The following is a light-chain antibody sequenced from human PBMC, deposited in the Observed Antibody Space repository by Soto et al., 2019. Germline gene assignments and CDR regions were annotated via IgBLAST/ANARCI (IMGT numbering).Light chain of an antibody. CDR3: CSYAGDLAL. V-gene: IGLV2-11*01. CDR1: SSDVGGYDF. Sequence: QSALTQPRSVSGSPGQSVTISCTGTSSDVGGYDFVSWYQQHPGKAPKLMISDVSKRPSGVPDRFSGSKSGNTASLTISGVQAEDEADYYCCSYAGDLALFGGGTQVTVL. CDR2: DVS. J-gene: IGLJ2*01.